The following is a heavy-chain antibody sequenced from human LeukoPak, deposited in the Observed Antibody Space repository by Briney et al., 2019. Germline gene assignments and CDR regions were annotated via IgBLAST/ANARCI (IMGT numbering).Heavy chain of an antibody. Sequence: PSETLSLTCTVSRGSISSHYWTWMRQPPGKGLEWIGYAFYTGGSNYNPSLKSRVTISVDTSKSQFSLKLSSVTAADTAIYYCARDRVYSQGPALDIWGQGTMVTVST. V-gene: IGHV4-59*11. CDR1: RGSISSHY. D-gene: IGHD2-15*01. CDR3: ARDRVYSQGPALDI. CDR2: AFYTGGS. J-gene: IGHJ3*02.